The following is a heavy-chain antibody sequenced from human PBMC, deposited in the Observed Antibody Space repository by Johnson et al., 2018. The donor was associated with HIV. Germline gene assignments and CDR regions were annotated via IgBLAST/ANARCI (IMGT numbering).Heavy chain of an antibody. J-gene: IGHJ3*02. D-gene: IGHD3-22*01. CDR1: GSTFSSHT. CDR2: FNGNGDTT. Sequence: VQLVEPGGGLVQRGGSLTLSCAASGSTFSSHTMHWVRQAPGTGLACLSGFNGNGDTTYYANSVQCRFTISRDNSKNTLYLKMGSLRTEAMAVYYCARETYYDSSGLQIDTLDIWGQGTLVTVSS. V-gene: IGHV3-64*01. CDR3: ARETYYDSSGLQIDTLDI.